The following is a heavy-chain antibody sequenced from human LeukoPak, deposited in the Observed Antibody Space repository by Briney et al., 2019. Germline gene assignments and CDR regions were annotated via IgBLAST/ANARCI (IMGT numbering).Heavy chain of an antibody. Sequence: GGCLRLSCADSGFTFSNSVMSWVCQAPGKGLEWVSTVSGSGITTYFADSVKGRFTLSNDNSKTTLYLQMNSLRGEGTAVYCCAKGIYSSSCSYFYYWGHRTLVTVSS. CDR1: GFTFSNSV. CDR3: AKGIYSSSCSYFYY. J-gene: IGHJ4*01. V-gene: IGHV3-23*01. D-gene: IGHD6-13*01. CDR2: VSGSGITT.